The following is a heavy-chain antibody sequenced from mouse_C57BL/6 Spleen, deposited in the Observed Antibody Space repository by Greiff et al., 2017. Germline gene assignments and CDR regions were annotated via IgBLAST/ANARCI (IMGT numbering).Heavy chain of an antibody. Sequence: QVQLQQSGAELMKPGASVKLSCKATGYTFTGYWLEWVKQRPGHGLEWIGDILPGSGSTNYNEKFKGKATFTADTSSNTAYMQLISLTTEDSAIYCRENLSTTVGYFDYWGQGTTLTVSS. CDR3: ENLSTTVGYFDY. CDR2: ILPGSGST. V-gene: IGHV1-9*01. D-gene: IGHD1-1*01. CDR1: GYTFTGYW. J-gene: IGHJ2*01.